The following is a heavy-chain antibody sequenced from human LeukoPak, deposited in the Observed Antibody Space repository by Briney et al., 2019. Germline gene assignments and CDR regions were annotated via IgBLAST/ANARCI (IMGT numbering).Heavy chain of an antibody. Sequence: GGSLRLSCAASGFTFDDYAMHWVRQAPGKGLEWVSGISWNSGSIGYADSVKGRFTISRDNAKNSLYLQMNSLRAEDMALYYCAKGELGYCTNGVCPDAFDIWGQGTMVTVSS. V-gene: IGHV3-9*03. CDR3: AKGELGYCTNGVCPDAFDI. D-gene: IGHD2-8*01. CDR2: ISWNSGSI. J-gene: IGHJ3*02. CDR1: GFTFDDYA.